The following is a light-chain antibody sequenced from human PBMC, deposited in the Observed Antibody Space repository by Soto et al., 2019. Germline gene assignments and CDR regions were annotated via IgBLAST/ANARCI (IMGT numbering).Light chain of an antibody. CDR2: GAS. CDR3: QQYGSSPPT. J-gene: IGKJ1*01. V-gene: IGKV3-20*01. Sequence: IVLTQSPGTLSLSPGERTTLSCRASQSISRYLSWYQQKPGQGPRLLIYGASSRATGTPDRFSGSGSGTDFTLTINRLEPQDFALNYCQQYGSSPPTFGQGTKVESK. CDR1: QSISRY.